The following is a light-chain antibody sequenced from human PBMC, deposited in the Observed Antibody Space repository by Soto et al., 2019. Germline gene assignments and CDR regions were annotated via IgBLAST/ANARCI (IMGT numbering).Light chain of an antibody. CDR1: SSNIGAGYY. CDR3: QSYDSSLSGSV. V-gene: IGLV1-40*01. Sequence: QAVVTQPPSVSGAPGQRVTISCTGSSSNIGAGYYVHWYQQLPGTAPKFLIYGNSNRPSGVPDRFSGSKSGTSASLAITGLQAEDEADYYCQSYDSSLSGSVFGGGTKVTVL. CDR2: GNS. J-gene: IGLJ3*02.